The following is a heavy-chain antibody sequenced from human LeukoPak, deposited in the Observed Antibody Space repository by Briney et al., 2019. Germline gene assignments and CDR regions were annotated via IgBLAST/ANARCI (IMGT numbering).Heavy chain of an antibody. D-gene: IGHD4-11*01. CDR1: GLSFSSYW. CDR3: AIEMSTAGDAFDI. V-gene: IGHV3-7*03. Sequence: PGGSLRLSCAGSGLSFSSYWMTWVRQAPGKGLEWVANIKQDGSEKYYADSVKGRFTISRDNSKNTLFLQMNNLRAEDTAVYYCAIEMSTAGDAFDIWGRGTMVSVSS. CDR2: IKQDGSEK. J-gene: IGHJ3*02.